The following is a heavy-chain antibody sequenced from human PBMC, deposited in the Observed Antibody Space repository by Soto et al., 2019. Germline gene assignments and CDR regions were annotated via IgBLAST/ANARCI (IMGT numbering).Heavy chain of an antibody. Sequence: LRLSCAASGFTFSSYDMNWVRQAPGKGLEWVSGVSASGSITSYADSAKGRFTISRDNAKNTVFLQMTGLRAEDTAVYFCAKGDCSGGRCYRGFDYWGQGTLVTVSS. CDR2: VSASGSIT. CDR1: GFTFSSYD. D-gene: IGHD2-15*01. V-gene: IGHV3-23*01. CDR3: AKGDCSGGRCYRGFDY. J-gene: IGHJ4*02.